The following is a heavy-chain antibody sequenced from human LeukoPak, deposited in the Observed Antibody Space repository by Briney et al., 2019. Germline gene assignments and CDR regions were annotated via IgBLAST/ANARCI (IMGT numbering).Heavy chain of an antibody. J-gene: IGHJ6*03. V-gene: IGHV4-39*07. CDR1: GGSISSSSYH. CDR3: ARGGAHMDV. CDR2: IYYSGST. Sequence: PSETLSLTCTVSGGSISSSSYHWGWIRQPPGKGLEWIGSIYYSGSTYYNPSLKSRVTISVDTSKNQFSLKLSSVTAADTAVYYCARGGAHMDVWGKGTTVTVSS. D-gene: IGHD4/OR15-4a*01.